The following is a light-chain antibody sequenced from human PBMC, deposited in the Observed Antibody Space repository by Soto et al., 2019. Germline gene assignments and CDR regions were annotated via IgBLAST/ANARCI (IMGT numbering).Light chain of an antibody. Sequence: QSALTQPASVSGSPGQSITISCTGTSSDVGSYKLVSWYKQHPGKAPKLMIYEGSKRPSGVSNRFSGSKSGNTASLTISGLQAEDEADYYCCSYAGSSTLVFGGGTKLTVL. CDR3: CSYAGSSTLV. V-gene: IGLV2-23*01. CDR2: EGS. J-gene: IGLJ3*02. CDR1: SSDVGSYKL.